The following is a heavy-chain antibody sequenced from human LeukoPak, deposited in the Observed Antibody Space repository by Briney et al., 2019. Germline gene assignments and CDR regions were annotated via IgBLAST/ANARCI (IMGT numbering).Heavy chain of an antibody. Sequence: ASVKVSYKASGYTFTSFFMHWVRQAPGQGLEWMGIINPSTSKTNYVENLRGRVTMTRDTSTTTVYLELSSLRSDDTAMYYCARDGPDITMVRGVPNDPWGQGTLVTVSS. CDR2: INPSTSKT. J-gene: IGHJ5*02. CDR1: GYTFTSFF. CDR3: ARDGPDITMVRGVPNDP. V-gene: IGHV1-46*01. D-gene: IGHD3-10*01.